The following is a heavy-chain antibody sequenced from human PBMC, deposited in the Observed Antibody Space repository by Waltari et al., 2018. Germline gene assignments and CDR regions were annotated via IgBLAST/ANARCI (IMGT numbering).Heavy chain of an antibody. CDR3: AKGPQLRGANFYYFDY. CDR2: IRYDGSNK. Sequence: QVQLVESAGGVVQPGGSLRLSCAASGFPFSSYGMHWVRQAPGKGLEWVAFIRYDGSNKYYADSVKGRFTISRDNSKNTLYLQMNSLRAEDTAVYYCAKGPQLRGANFYYFDYWGQGTLVTVSS. CDR1: GFPFSSYG. D-gene: IGHD1-7*01. V-gene: IGHV3-30*02. J-gene: IGHJ4*02.